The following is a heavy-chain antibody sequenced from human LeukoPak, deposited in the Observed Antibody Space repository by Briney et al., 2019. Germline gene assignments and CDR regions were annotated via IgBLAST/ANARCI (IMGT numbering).Heavy chain of an antibody. D-gene: IGHD4-17*01. V-gene: IGHV3-23*01. Sequence: GGSLRLSCAASGFIFSNYAMTWVRQAPGKGLEWVSSIGSTTDYSDSVKGRFTISRDTSKNTLHLQMNSLRADDTAVYYCTRDSSYGDYSTAFDYWGQGALVTVSS. CDR1: GFIFSNYA. J-gene: IGHJ4*02. CDR2: IGSTT. CDR3: TRDSSYGDYSTAFDY.